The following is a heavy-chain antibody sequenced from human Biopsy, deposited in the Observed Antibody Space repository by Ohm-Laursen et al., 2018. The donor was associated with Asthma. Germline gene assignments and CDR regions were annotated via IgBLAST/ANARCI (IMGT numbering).Heavy chain of an antibody. V-gene: IGHV3-30-3*01. D-gene: IGHD6-19*01. J-gene: IGHJ4*02. CDR3: AREGVAGTHIEE. CDR1: RFTYE. Sequence: SLRLSCAASRFTYEMHWVRQAPGKGLEWVAVISYDGSSIYYADSVKSRFTISRDNSKNTLSLQMNSLTAEDTAVYYCAREGVAGTHIEEWGQGTLVTVSS. CDR2: ISYDGSSI.